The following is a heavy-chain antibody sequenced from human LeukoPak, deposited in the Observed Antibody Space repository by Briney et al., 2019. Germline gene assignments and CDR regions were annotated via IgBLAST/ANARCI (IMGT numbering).Heavy chain of an antibody. CDR2: ISSDGNDR. J-gene: IGHJ5*02. CDR1: GFTFSSYA. CDR3: ARVGGRSDWFDP. Sequence: GGSLRLSCAVSGFTFSSYAMHWVRQGPGKGLEWVAIISSDGNDRYYADSVRGRFTIFRDNSKNTLYLQMNSLRAEDTAVYYCARVGGRSDWFDPWGQGTLVTVSS. D-gene: IGHD4-23*01. V-gene: IGHV3-30*07.